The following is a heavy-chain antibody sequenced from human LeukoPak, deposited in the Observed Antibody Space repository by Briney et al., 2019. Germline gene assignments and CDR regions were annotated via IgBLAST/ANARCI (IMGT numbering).Heavy chain of an antibody. CDR3: ARVYSGYDHDDY. Sequence: GASVKVSCKASGYTFTGYYMHWVRQAPGQGLEWMGWINPNSGGTNYAQKFQGRVTMTRDTSISTAYMELSRLRSDDTAVYYCARVYSGYDHDDYWRQGTQVTVPS. J-gene: IGHJ4*02. CDR1: GYTFTGYY. CDR2: INPNSGGT. V-gene: IGHV1-2*02. D-gene: IGHD5-12*01.